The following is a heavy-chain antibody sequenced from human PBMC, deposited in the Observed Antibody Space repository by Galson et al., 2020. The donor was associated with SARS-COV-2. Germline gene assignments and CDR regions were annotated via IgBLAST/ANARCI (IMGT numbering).Heavy chain of an antibody. Sequence: GGSLRLSCEASGLTFSFYAMSWVRQAPGKGLEWVSAISGSGDSTYYRDSVKGRFTVSRDNSKNTLFLQMNSLRAEDTAVYYCAKDKRDLLDAFDIWGQGTMVTVSS. V-gene: IGHV3-23*02. CDR3: AKDKRDLLDAFDI. CDR2: ISGSGDST. J-gene: IGHJ3*02. CDR1: GLTFSFYA. D-gene: IGHD1-26*01.